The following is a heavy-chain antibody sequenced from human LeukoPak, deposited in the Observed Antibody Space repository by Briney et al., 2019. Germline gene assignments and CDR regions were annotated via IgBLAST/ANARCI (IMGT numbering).Heavy chain of an antibody. J-gene: IGHJ2*01. CDR1: GFTFDDYA. D-gene: IGHD5-24*01. CDR2: ISWDGGST. V-gene: IGHV3-43D*03. CDR3: AKAPDGYEAYWYFDL. Sequence: GRSLRLSCAASGFTFDDYAMHWVCQAPGKGLEWVSLISWDGGSTYYADSVKGRFTISRDNSKNSLYLQMNSLRAEDTALYYCAKAPDGYEAYWYFDLWGRGTLVTVSS.